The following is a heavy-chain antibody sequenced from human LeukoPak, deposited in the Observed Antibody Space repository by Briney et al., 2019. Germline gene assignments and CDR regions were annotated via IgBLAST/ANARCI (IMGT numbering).Heavy chain of an antibody. D-gene: IGHD5-12*01. Sequence: ASVKVSCKASGYTFTYRYLHWVRQPPGQALEWMGWITPFNGNTNYAQQFQDRVTITRARSRNTVYMELNSLRFEDTAMYYCARSPFSGDDDAFDIWGQGTMVTVSS. V-gene: IGHV1-45*02. CDR1: GYTFTYRY. CDR2: ITPFNGNT. CDR3: ARSPFSGDDDAFDI. J-gene: IGHJ3*02.